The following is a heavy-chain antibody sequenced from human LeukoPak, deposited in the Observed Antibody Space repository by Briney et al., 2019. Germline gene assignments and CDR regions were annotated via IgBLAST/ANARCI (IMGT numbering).Heavy chain of an antibody. CDR2: ISWNSGSI. J-gene: IGHJ1*01. CDR3: ARDRSRQQLVPGYFQH. D-gene: IGHD6-13*01. Sequence: GRSLRLSCAASGFTFYDYAMRWVRHAPGKGLEWVSGISWNSGSIGYADSVQGRFTISRDHVKNSLYLQMHSLRAEDTAVYYCARDRSRQQLVPGYFQHWGQGTLVTVSS. V-gene: IGHV3-9*01. CDR1: GFTFYDYA.